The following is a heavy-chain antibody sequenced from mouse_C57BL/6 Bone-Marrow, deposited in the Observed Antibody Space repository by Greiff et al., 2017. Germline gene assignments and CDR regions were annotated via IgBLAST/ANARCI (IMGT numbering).Heavy chain of an antibody. CDR1: GYTFTSYW. Sequence: QVQLQQPGAELVKPGASVKLSCKASGYTFTSYWMHWVKQRPGQGLEWIGMIHPNSGSTNYNEKFKSKATLTVDKSSSTAYMQLSSLTSEDSAVYYCARGANLLLRSAWFGYWGQGALVTVSA. V-gene: IGHV1-64*01. CDR3: ARGANLLLRSAWFGY. J-gene: IGHJ3*01. CDR2: IHPNSGST. D-gene: IGHD1-1*01.